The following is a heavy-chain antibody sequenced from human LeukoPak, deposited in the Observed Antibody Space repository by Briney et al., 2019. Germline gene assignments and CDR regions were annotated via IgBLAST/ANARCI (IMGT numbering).Heavy chain of an antibody. CDR2: ISSSLDSSM. CDR3: ARGVRDILSGYYTDYYFYYMDV. CDR1: GFTFSDYY. Sequence: GGSLRLSCAASGFTFSDYYMSWVRQAPGKGLEWVSFISSSLDSSMYYADSVKGRFTISRDNAKNSLYLQMNSLRAEDTAVYYCARGVRDILSGYYTDYYFYYMDVWGKGTTVTVSS. V-gene: IGHV3-11*04. J-gene: IGHJ6*03. D-gene: IGHD3-3*01.